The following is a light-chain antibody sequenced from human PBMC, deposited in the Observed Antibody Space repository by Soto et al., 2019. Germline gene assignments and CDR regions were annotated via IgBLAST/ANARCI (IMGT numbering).Light chain of an antibody. V-gene: IGKV3-11*01. CDR1: QSVGSS. Sequence: EIVLTQSPGTLSLSPGERATLSCRASQSVGSSLSWYQQKPGQAPRLLFYGASNRATAIPDRFSGSGFGTDFTLTITRLEPEDFAVYYCQQRAGSSTFGQGTRLEIK. CDR2: GAS. CDR3: QQRAGSST. J-gene: IGKJ5*01.